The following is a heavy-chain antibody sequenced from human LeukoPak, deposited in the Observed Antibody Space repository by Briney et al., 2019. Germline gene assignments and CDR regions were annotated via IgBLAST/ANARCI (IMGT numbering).Heavy chain of an antibody. D-gene: IGHD2-2*01. Sequence: SEILSLTCAVSGGSMRNYYWSWIRHPPGKGLEWIGYTYDSGSSSYNPSLRSRVSISIDTSKNQFSLNLSSVTAADTAVYYCARGWASSWYYFDFWGQGTLVTVSS. J-gene: IGHJ4*02. CDR3: ARGWASSWYYFDF. CDR1: GGSMRNYY. V-gene: IGHV4-59*01. CDR2: TYDSGSS.